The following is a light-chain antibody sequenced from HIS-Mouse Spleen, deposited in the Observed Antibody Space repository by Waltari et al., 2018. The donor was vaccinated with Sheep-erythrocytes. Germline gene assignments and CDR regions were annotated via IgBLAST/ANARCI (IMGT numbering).Light chain of an antibody. CDR3: MQALQTPIFT. CDR1: QSLLHSNGYNY. J-gene: IGKJ3*01. V-gene: IGKV2-28*01. CDR2: LGS. Sequence: DIVMTQSPLSLPVTPGEPASISCRSSQSLLHSNGYNYLDWYLQKPGQSPQLLIYLGSNRASGVPDRFSGSGSGTDFTLKISRVEAEDVGVYYCMQALQTPIFTFGPGTKVHIK.